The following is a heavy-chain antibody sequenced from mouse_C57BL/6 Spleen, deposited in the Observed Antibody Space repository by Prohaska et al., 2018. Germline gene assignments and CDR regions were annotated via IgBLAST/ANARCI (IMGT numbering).Heavy chain of an antibody. CDR2: INPNNGGT. V-gene: IGHV1-22*01. CDR3: ARPLITTVVATPAWFAY. Sequence: QSHGKSLEWIGYINPNNGGTSYNQKFKGKATLTVNKSSSTAYMELRSLTSEDSPVYYCARPLITTVVATPAWFAYWGQGTLVTVSA. D-gene: IGHD1-1*01. J-gene: IGHJ3*01.